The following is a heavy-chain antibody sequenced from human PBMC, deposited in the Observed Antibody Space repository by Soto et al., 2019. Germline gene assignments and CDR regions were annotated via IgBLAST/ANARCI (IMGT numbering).Heavy chain of an antibody. CDR3: ARDTVAGAVVAANHNWFDP. CDR1: GGTFSSYA. D-gene: IGHD2-15*01. J-gene: IGHJ5*02. V-gene: IGHV1-69*01. CDR2: IIPIFGTA. Sequence: QVQLVQSGAEVKKPGSSVKVSCKASGGTFSSYAISWVRQAPGQGLDWMGGIIPIFGTANYAQKFQGSVTITADESTIPANLERSGLRSDDTPVYYCARDTVAGAVVAANHNWFDPWGQGTLVTVSS.